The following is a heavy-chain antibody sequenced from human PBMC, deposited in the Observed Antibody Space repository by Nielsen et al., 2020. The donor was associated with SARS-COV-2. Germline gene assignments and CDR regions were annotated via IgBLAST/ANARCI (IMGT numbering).Heavy chain of an antibody. CDR1: GYTFTDYY. CDR3: ARARATIFGLVMSYGMDV. J-gene: IGHJ6*02. D-gene: IGHD3/OR15-3a*01. V-gene: IGHV1-2*06. Sequence: ASVKVSCKASGYTFTDYYIHWVRQAPGQGLEWMGRINPYSGGSNYAQKFQGTVTMTRDASISTVYMVLTSDDMAVDYCARARATIFGLVMSYGMDVWGQGTTVAVSS. CDR2: INPYSGGS.